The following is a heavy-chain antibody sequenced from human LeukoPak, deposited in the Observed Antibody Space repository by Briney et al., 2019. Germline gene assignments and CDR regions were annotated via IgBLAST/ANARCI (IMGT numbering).Heavy chain of an antibody. CDR3: AKDFSPNPLDIVVVVAAPTFDP. D-gene: IGHD2-15*01. Sequence: PGGSLRLSCTASGFAFSSTWMHWVRQSPGKGLEWVSRIYSEGNTINYADSVKGRFTISRDNSKNTLYLQMNSLRAEDTAVYYCAKDFSPNPLDIVVVVAAPTFDPWGKGTLVTVSS. CDR2: IYSEGNTI. CDR1: GFAFSSTW. J-gene: IGHJ5*02. V-gene: IGHV3-74*01.